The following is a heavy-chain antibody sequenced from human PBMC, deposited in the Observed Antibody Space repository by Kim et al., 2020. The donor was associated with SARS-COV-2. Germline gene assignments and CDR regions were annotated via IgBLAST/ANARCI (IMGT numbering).Heavy chain of an antibody. CDR3: AKRGSTSSLYYFDY. J-gene: IGHJ4*02. D-gene: IGHD2-2*01. V-gene: IGHV3-23*01. Sequence: ADSVKGRFTLSRDNSKTTLYLQMNNLRAEDAAVYYCAKRGSTSSLYYFDYWGQGTLVTVSS.